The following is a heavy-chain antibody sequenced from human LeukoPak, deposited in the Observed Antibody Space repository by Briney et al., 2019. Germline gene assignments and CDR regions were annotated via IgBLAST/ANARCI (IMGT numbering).Heavy chain of an antibody. CDR2: IWYDGSNK. CDR1: GFTFSSYG. CDR3: ARSSLLYSSGWSGYYFDY. Sequence: PGGSLRPSCAASGFTFSSYGMHWVRQAPGKGLEWVAVIWYDGSNKYYADSVKGRFTISRDNSKNTLYLQMNSLRAEDTAVYYCARSSLLYSSGWSGYYFDYWGQGTLVTVSS. J-gene: IGHJ4*02. D-gene: IGHD6-19*01. V-gene: IGHV3-33*01.